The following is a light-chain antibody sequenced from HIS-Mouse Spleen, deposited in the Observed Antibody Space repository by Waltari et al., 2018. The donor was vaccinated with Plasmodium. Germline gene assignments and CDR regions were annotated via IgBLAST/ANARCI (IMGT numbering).Light chain of an antibody. CDR1: ALPQQY. J-gene: IGLJ3*02. CDR2: EDS. Sequence: SYELTQPPSVSVSQEHTARITCSGAALPQQYIYWYQQKSGQAPVLVIYEDSKRPSGIPERFSGSSSGTMATLTIRGAQVEDEADYYCYSTDSSGNHRVFGGGTKLTVL. V-gene: IGLV3-10*01. CDR3: YSTDSSGNHRV.